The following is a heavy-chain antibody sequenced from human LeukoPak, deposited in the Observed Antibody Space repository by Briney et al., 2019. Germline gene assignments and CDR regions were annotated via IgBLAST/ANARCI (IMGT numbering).Heavy chain of an antibody. J-gene: IGHJ6*02. Sequence: PSETLSLTCSVSGASIGSYYWIWIRQPPGKGPEWLGTIYYSGNTKYNSSLKSRVSILADTSNNQFSLRLSSVTAADTAVYYCAREGLTTIGVIDVWGQGTTVTVSS. CDR3: AREGLTTIGVIDV. V-gene: IGHV4-59*01. CDR1: GASIGSYY. D-gene: IGHD1-1*01. CDR2: IYYSGNT.